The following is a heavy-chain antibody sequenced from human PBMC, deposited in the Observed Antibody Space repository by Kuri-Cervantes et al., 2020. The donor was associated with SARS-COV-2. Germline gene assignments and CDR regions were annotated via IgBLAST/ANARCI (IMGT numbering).Heavy chain of an antibody. D-gene: IGHD3-3*01. J-gene: IGHJ4*02. Sequence: GSLRLSCTVSGGSISSYYWSWIRQPPGKGLEWIGYIYYSGSTNYNPSLKSRVTISVDTSKKQFSLKLSSVTAADTAVYYCARGTGSYYDFWSGSNFDYWGQGTLVTVSS. CDR3: ARGTGSYYDFWSGSNFDY. CDR1: GGSISSYY. CDR2: IYYSGST. V-gene: IGHV4-59*12.